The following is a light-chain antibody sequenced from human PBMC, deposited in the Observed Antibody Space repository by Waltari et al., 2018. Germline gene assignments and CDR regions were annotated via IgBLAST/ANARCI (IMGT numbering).Light chain of an antibody. J-gene: IGLJ3*02. CDR3: VRYMGRGVSV. CDR1: SDSVSTSYY. V-gene: IGLV8-61*01. Sequence: QTVVTQEPSFSVSPGGTVTLTCGLSSDSVSTSYYPSWDQQTPGQAPRTLIYSTHIRASGVPDRFSGAILGNKAALTSKGAQADDESDYYCVRYMGRGVSVFGGGTRLTVL. CDR2: STH.